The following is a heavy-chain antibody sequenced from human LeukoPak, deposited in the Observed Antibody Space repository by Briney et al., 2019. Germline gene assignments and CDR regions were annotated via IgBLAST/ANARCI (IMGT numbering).Heavy chain of an antibody. D-gene: IGHD6-13*01. CDR3: ARAAAGYYFDY. V-gene: IGHV3-7*05. J-gene: IGHJ4*02. CDR1: GFSFTTYW. Sequence: PGRSLRLSCAASGFSFTTYWMTWVRQAPGKGLEWVANIQKDGSEKNYVGSVKGRFTISRDNAENSLYLQMNSLRAEDTAVYYCARAAAGYYFDYWGQGTLVTVSS. CDR2: IQKDGSEK.